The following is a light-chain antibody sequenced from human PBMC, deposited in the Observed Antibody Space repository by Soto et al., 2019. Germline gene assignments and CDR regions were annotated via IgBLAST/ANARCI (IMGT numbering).Light chain of an antibody. CDR3: QKYNSAPWT. CDR1: QGVTNY. J-gene: IGKJ1*01. CDR2: AAS. Sequence: DIQMTQSPSSLSASIGDRVTITCRASQGVTNYLAWYQQKPGKVPKLLIYAASTLQSGVPSRFSGSGSGTDFTLAISSLQPEDVATYYCQKYNSAPWTFGQGTKVEIK. V-gene: IGKV1-27*01.